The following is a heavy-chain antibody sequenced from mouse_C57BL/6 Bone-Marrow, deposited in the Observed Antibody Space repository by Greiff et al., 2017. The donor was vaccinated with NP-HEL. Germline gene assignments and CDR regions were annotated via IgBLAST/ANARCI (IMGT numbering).Heavy chain of an antibody. CDR3: VRDGYYGSSYDYFDY. V-gene: IGHV10-3*01. J-gene: IGHJ2*01. D-gene: IGHD1-1*01. CDR2: IRSKSSNYAT. CDR1: GFTFNTYA. Sequence: VESKGSLKLSCAASGFTFNTYAMHWVRQAPGKGLEWVARIRSKSSNYATYYADSVKDRFTISRDDSQSMLYLQMNNLKTEDTAMYYCVRDGYYGSSYDYFDYWGQGTTLTVSS.